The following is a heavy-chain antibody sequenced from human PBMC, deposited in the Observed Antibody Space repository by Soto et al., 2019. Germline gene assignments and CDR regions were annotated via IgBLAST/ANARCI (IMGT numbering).Heavy chain of an antibody. V-gene: IGHV3-23*01. CDR2: ISGSGGST. CDR1: GFTFSSYA. D-gene: IGHD4-17*01. Sequence: PGGSLRLSCAASGFTFSSYAMSWVRQAPGKGLEWVSAISGSGGSTYYADSVKGRFTISRDNSKNTLYLQMNSLRAEDTAVYYCAKDQADYGDYSGYYGMDVWGQGTTVTVSS. J-gene: IGHJ6*02. CDR3: AKDQADYGDYSGYYGMDV.